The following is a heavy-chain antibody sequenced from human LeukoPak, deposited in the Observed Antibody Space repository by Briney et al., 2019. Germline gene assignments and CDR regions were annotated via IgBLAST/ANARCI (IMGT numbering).Heavy chain of an antibody. CDR1: GGSISSGSYY. J-gene: IGHJ3*02. CDR3: ARNQYSSSWYVFDAFDI. D-gene: IGHD6-13*01. Sequence: SQTLSLTRTVSGGSISSGSYYWSSIRQPAGKGLEWIGRIYTSGSTNYNPSLKSRVTISVDTSKNQFSLKLSSVTAADTAVYYCARNQYSSSWYVFDAFDIWGQGTMVTVSS. V-gene: IGHV4-61*02. CDR2: IYTSGST.